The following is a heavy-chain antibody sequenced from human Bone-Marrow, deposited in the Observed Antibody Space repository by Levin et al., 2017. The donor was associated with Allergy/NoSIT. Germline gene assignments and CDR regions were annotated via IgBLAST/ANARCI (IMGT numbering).Heavy chain of an antibody. CDR1: GVSITSRTYF. J-gene: IGHJ4*02. V-gene: IGHV4-39*01. D-gene: IGHD2-15*01. CDR2: VYYGGGA. CDR3: ARLRVEWGDCNGGSCFIDH. Sequence: PSETLSLSCSVSGVSITSRTYFWGWVRQPPGKGLEWIGAVYYGGGAYYNPSLKSRPTISIGTSNNQFSLKMNSVTAADTAVYFCARLRVEWGDCNGGSCFIDHWGQGLLVTVSS.